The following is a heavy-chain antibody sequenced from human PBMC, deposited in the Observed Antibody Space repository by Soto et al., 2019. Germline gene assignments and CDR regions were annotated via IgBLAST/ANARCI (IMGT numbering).Heavy chain of an antibody. CDR3: ARSRIAARVRDY. J-gene: IGHJ4*02. CDR1: GGSVSSGSYY. V-gene: IGHV4-61*01. Sequence: QVQLQESGPGLVKPSETLSLTCTVSGGSVSSGSYYWSWIRQPPGKGLEWIGYIYYSGSTNYNPSLKSRVTISVDTSKNQFSLKLSSVTAADTAVYYCARSRIAARVRDYWGQGTLVTVSS. D-gene: IGHD6-6*01. CDR2: IYYSGST.